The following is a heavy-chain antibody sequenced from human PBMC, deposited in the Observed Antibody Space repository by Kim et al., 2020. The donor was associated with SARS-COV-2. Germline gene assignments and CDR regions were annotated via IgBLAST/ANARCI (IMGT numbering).Heavy chain of an antibody. V-gene: IGHV3-7*01. D-gene: IGHD1-26*01. J-gene: IGHJ3*02. CDR3: ARERKDSGSLNAFDI. Sequence: DSVKGRLTISRDNAKNSLYLQMNRLRAEDTAVYYCARERKDSGSLNAFDIWGQGTMVTVSS.